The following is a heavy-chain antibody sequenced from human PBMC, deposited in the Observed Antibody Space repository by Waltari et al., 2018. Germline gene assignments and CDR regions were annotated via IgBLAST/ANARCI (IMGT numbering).Heavy chain of an antibody. Sequence: QVQLQQWGAGLLKPSETLSLTCAVYGGSFSGYYWSWIRQPPGKGLEWIGEINHSGSTNYNPSLKSRVTISVDTSKNQFSLKLSSVTAADTAVYYCAMVVPAAMVDYWVQGTLVTVSS. V-gene: IGHV4-34*01. CDR2: INHSGST. J-gene: IGHJ4*02. D-gene: IGHD2-2*01. CDR1: GGSFSGYY. CDR3: AMVVPAAMVDY.